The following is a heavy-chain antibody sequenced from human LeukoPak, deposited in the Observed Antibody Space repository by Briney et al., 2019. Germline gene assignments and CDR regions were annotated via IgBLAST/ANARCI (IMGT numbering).Heavy chain of an antibody. Sequence: SETLSLTCTVSGGSISSGDYYWSWIRQPPGKGLEWIGCIYYSGSTNYNPSLKSRVTISVDTSKNQFSLRLSSVTAADTAVYYCARHRYYYDSSGYYYQPWGQGTLVTVSS. D-gene: IGHD3-22*01. CDR3: ARHRYYYDSSGYYYQP. CDR2: IYYSGST. V-gene: IGHV4-61*08. J-gene: IGHJ5*02. CDR1: GGSISSGDYY.